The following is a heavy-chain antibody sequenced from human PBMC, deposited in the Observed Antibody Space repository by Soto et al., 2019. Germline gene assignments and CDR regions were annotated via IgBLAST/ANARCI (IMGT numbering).Heavy chain of an antibody. V-gene: IGHV3-11*01. J-gene: IGHJ4*02. Sequence: QVQLVESGGGLVKPGGSLRLSCAASGFIFSDYYMSWIRQTPGKGLEWIAYISSGGGTIHYADSVKGRFAISRDNAKSVLYLQMNSLIVEAPAVYYCAKDPDATGFYIDSWGQGTQVSVSS. CDR1: GFIFSDYY. CDR3: AKDPDATGFYIDS. D-gene: IGHD4-4*01. CDR2: ISSGGGTI.